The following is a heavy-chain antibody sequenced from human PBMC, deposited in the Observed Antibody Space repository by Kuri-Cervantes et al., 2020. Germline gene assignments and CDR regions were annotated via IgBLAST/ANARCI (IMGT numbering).Heavy chain of an antibody. J-gene: IGHJ4*02. V-gene: IGHV3-48*04. D-gene: IGHD3-10*01. CDR1: GFTFSTYS. Sequence: GGSLRLSCAASGFTFSTYSMNWVRQAPGKGLEWVSYISSSSSTIYHADSAKGRFTISRDNAKNSLYLQMNSLRAEDTAVYYCARGGFWSITMVQGVIRYWGQGTLVTVSS. CDR3: ARGGFWSITMVQGVIRY. CDR2: ISSSSSTI.